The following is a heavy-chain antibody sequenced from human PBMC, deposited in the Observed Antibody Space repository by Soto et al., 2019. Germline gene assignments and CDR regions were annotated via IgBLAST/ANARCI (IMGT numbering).Heavy chain of an antibody. J-gene: IGHJ4*02. CDR1: GFSFTSYA. CDR2: ISSSGGSS. V-gene: IGHV3-23*01. D-gene: IGHD5-12*01. Sequence: EVHLLESGGGLVQPGGSLRLSCAASGFSFTSYAMMWVRQAPAKGLEWVSVISSSGGSSYFADSVKGRFNISRDNSKNMLYLEMNSLRAEDTAIYFCAKGSIEYSASIDYWGQGTLVIVSS. CDR3: AKGSIEYSASIDY.